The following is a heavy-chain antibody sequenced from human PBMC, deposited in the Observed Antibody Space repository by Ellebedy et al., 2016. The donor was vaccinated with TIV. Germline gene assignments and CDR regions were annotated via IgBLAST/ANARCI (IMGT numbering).Heavy chain of an antibody. CDR3: AKDGAVRGVHDAFDI. Sequence: GESLKISXAASGFTFSSYYMNWVRQAPGKGLEWVANIKQDGSEKYYVDSVKGRFTISRDNAKNSLYLQMNNLRAEDTAVYYCAKDGAVRGVHDAFDIWGQGTMVTVSS. CDR1: GFTFSSYY. D-gene: IGHD3-10*01. J-gene: IGHJ3*02. V-gene: IGHV3-7*01. CDR2: IKQDGSEK.